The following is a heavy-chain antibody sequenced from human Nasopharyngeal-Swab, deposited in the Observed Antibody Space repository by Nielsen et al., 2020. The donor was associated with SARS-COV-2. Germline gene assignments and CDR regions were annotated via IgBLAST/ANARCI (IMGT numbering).Heavy chain of an antibody. CDR2: ISSSSSYI. CDR3: ARDTRFPNWFDP. Sequence: RGSLRLSCAASGFTFSSYSMNWVRQAPGKGLEWVSSISSSSSYIYYADSVKGRFTISRDNAKNSLYLQMNSLRAEDTAVYYCARDTRFPNWFDPWGQGTLVTVSS. V-gene: IGHV3-21*01. CDR1: GFTFSSYS. J-gene: IGHJ5*02. D-gene: IGHD3-10*01.